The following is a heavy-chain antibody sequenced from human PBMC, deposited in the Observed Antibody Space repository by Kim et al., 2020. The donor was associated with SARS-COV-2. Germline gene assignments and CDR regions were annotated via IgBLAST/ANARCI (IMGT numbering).Heavy chain of an antibody. J-gene: IGHJ4*02. CDR1: GGSISNYY. CDR2: IYDSGST. CDR3: ARVLRRYSYGPFDY. V-gene: IGHV4-59*13. Sequence: SETLSLTCTVSGGSISNYYWSWIRQPPGKGLEWIGYIYDSGSTNYNPSLKSRVTISVDTSKNQFSLILSSVTAADTAVYYCARVLRRYSYGPFDYWGQGTLVTVSS. D-gene: IGHD5-18*01.